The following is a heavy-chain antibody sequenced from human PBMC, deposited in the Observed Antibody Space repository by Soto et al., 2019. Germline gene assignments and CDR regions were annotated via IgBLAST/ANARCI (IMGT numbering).Heavy chain of an antibody. CDR1: GYSFTSYW. J-gene: IGHJ6*02. Sequence: PGESLKISCNGSGYSFTSYWIGWVGQMPGKGLEWMGIIYPGDSDTRYSPSFQGQVTISADKSISTAYLQWSSLKASDTAMYYCARGSSSFLDYYYYGMDVWGQGTTVTVSS. CDR2: IYPGDSDT. D-gene: IGHD6-13*01. V-gene: IGHV5-51*01. CDR3: ARGSSSFLDYYYYGMDV.